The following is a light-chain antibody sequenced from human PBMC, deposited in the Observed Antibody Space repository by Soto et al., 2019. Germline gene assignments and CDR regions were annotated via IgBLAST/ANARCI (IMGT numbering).Light chain of an antibody. CDR3: QQYNNRPPIT. J-gene: IGKJ5*01. V-gene: IGKV3-15*01. CDR2: GAS. Sequence: APLHVNTEESATLSCRAGQSVRSNLAWYQQKPGQAPRLVIYGASTRATGVPARCSGSGFETEFTLTISSLQSEDFAVYYCQQYNNRPPITFGQGTRLEI. CDR1: QSVRSN.